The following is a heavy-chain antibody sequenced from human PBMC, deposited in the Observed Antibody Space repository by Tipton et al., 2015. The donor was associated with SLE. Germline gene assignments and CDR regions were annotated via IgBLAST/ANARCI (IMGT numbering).Heavy chain of an antibody. V-gene: IGHV4-34*01. Sequence: TLSLTCAVYDGSFSAYYWSWIRQPPGKGLEWIGEINHSGSTNFNPSLKSRLTISVDTSKNQFSLKLRSVTAADTAVYYCARHGGDSYTDAFDIWGQGTMVTVSS. CDR3: ARHGGDSYTDAFDI. D-gene: IGHD2-21*02. J-gene: IGHJ3*02. CDR1: DGSFSAYY. CDR2: INHSGST.